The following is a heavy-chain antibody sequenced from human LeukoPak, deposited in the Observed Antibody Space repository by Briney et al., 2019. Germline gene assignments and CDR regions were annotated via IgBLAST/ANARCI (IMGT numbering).Heavy chain of an antibody. V-gene: IGHV3-53*01. CDR3: ARDIAYDSSGYYSPHFDY. J-gene: IGHJ4*02. D-gene: IGHD3-22*01. CDR1: GFTVSSNY. CDR2: IYSGGST. Sequence: GGSLRLSCTASGFTVSSNYMSWGRQPPGKGLELVSVIYSGGSTYYADSVKGRFTISRDTSKNTLYLHMNSLRAEDTAVYYCARDIAYDSSGYYSPHFDYWGQGTLVTVSS.